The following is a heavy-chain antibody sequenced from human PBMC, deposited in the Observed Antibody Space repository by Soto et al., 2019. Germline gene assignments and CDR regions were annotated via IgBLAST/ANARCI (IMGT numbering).Heavy chain of an antibody. Sequence: QVQLQESGPGLVKPSQTLSLTCTVSGDSISSGGYYWSWVRQHPGKGLEWIGYIHYSGSTYYTPSLKSRLTISIDTSENQFSLNLNSVSAADTAVYYCASSCKGGWTCDHWGQGILVTVSS. CDR2: IHYSGST. CDR3: ASSCKGGWTCDH. CDR1: GDSISSGGYY. D-gene: IGHD6-19*01. J-gene: IGHJ4*02. V-gene: IGHV4-31*03.